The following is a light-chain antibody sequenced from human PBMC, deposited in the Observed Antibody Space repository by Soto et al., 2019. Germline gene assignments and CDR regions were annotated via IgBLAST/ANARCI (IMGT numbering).Light chain of an antibody. CDR3: QQRSNWPPSLT. Sequence: EVVLTQSPVTLSLSPGERATLSCRASQSFRGLLAWYQQKPGQAPRLLIYDASNRAIGIPARFSGSGSGTDFTLTISSLEPEDFAVYYCQQRSNWPPSLTFGGGTKVEIK. J-gene: IGKJ4*01. V-gene: IGKV3-11*01. CDR2: DAS. CDR1: QSFRGL.